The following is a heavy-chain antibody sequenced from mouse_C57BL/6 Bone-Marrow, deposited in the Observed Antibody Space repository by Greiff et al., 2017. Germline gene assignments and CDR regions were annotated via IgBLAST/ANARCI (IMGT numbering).Heavy chain of an antibody. Sequence: VQLQQSGAELVRPGASVTLSCKASGYTFTDYEMHWVKQTPVHGLEWIGAIDPETGGTAYNQKFKGKAILTADKSSSTAYMELRSLTSEDSAVYSCTDSASCGFDYWGQGTTLTVSS. J-gene: IGHJ2*01. CDR1: GYTFTDYE. CDR3: TDSASCGFDY. D-gene: IGHD3-2*02. CDR2: IDPETGGT. V-gene: IGHV1-15*01.